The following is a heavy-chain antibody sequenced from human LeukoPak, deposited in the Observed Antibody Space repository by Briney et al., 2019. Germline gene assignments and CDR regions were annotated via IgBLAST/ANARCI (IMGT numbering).Heavy chain of an antibody. V-gene: IGHV3-7*01. J-gene: IGHJ4*02. CDR2: IRKDGNVK. D-gene: IGHD2-15*01. Sequence: AGSLRLSCAASGFAPSDFCMSWVRQAPGKVLEWVANIRKDGNVKNYVPSVRGRFTISRDNAKNSRYLQMNSLTVEDTAVYYCATSHDSAGNEWGQGTLVTVYS. CDR1: GFAPSDFC. CDR3: ATSHDSAGNE.